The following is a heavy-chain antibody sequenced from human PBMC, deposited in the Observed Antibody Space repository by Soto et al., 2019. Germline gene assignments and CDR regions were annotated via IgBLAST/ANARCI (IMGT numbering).Heavy chain of an antibody. D-gene: IGHD3-3*01. V-gene: IGHV3-30*18. CDR3: AKVPMGPWSGYFPYLMDV. CDR2: ISYDETNK. J-gene: IGHJ6*02. Sequence: QVQLVESGGGVVQPGRSLRLSCAVSGFTFSTYGMHWVRQAPGKGLEWVAVISYDETNKYYADSVRGRFTISRDNSKNTLYLQMNSLRAEDTAVYYCAKVPMGPWSGYFPYLMDVWGQGTTVTVSS. CDR1: GFTFSTYG.